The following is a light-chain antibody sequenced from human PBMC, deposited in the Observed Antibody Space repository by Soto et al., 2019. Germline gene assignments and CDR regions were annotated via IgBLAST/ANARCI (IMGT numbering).Light chain of an antibody. CDR3: CSYAGSSTPWV. CDR1: SSDVGSYNL. Sequence: QSALTQPASVSGAPGQSITISCTGTSSDVGSYNLFSWYQQHPGKAPKLMIYEVSKRPSGVSNRFSGSKSGNTASLTISGLQDEDEADYYCCSYAGSSTPWVFGGGTKLTVL. V-gene: IGLV2-23*02. CDR2: EVS. J-gene: IGLJ3*02.